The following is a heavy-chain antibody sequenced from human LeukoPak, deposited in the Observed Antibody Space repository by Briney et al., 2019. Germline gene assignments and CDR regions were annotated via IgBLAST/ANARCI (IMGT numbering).Heavy chain of an antibody. CDR3: AKRTSGSSWYSSDY. V-gene: IGHV3-23*01. D-gene: IGHD6-13*01. CDR2: MSGDATST. J-gene: IGHJ4*02. Sequence: PGGSLRLSCAASGFTFSSFAMNWVLQAPGKGLEWVSTMSGDATSTYYADSVKGRFTISRDNSNNTLYLQMNSLRAEDTAVYYCAKRTSGSSWYSSDYWGQGTLVTVSS. CDR1: GFTFSSFA.